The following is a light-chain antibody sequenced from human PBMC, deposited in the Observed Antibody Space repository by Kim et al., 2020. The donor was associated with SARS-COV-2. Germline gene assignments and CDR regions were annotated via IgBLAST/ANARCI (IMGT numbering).Light chain of an antibody. CDR1: STDIVGYNY. CDR3: SSYTSRSTVI. Sequence: GQSITISCTGTSTDIVGYNYVSWYQQRPGKAPKLLICDVTDRPSGVCSRFSGSKSGNTASLTISGLQTEDEADYFCSSYTSRSTVIFGGGTQLTVL. V-gene: IGLV2-14*03. J-gene: IGLJ2*01. CDR2: DVT.